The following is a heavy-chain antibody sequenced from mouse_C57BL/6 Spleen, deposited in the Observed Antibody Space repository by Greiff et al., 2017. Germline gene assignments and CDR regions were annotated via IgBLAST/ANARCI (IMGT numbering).Heavy chain of an antibody. Sequence: QVQLKQSGAELVRPGASVTLSCKASGYTFTDYEMHWVKQTPVHGLEWIGAIDPETGGTAYNQKFKGKAILTADKSSSTAYMELRSLTSEDSAVYYCTRVRDGNYYGSSFYFDYWGQGTTLTVSS. CDR2: IDPETGGT. D-gene: IGHD1-1*01. CDR1: GYTFTDYE. V-gene: IGHV1-15*01. J-gene: IGHJ2*01. CDR3: TRVRDGNYYGSSFYFDY.